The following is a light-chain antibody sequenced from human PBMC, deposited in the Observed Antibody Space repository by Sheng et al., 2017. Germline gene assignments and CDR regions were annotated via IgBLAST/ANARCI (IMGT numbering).Light chain of an antibody. CDR2: AAS. V-gene: IGKV3-15*01. CDR3: QQYNNWPPTWT. J-gene: IGKJ1*01. CDR1: QSVRSN. Sequence: EIVLTQSPDTLSLSPGERVTLSCRASQSVRSNLAWYQQKPGQAPRLLIYAASTRATGIPDRFSGSGSGTEFTLTISSLQSEDFAVYYCQQYNNWPPTWTVGQGTKVEFK.